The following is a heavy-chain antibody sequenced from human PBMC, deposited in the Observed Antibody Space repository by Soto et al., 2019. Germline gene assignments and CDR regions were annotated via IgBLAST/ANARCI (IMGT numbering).Heavy chain of an antibody. CDR1: GGSFSGYY. Sequence: SETLSLTCAVYGGSFSGYYWSWIRQPPGKXLEWIGEINHSGSTNYNPSLKSRVTISVDTSKNQFSLKLSSVTAADTAVYYCARGRQTQYYYDSSGYWLKYWGQGTLVTVSS. CDR3: ARGRQTQYYYDSSGYWLKY. J-gene: IGHJ4*02. D-gene: IGHD3-22*01. CDR2: INHSGST. V-gene: IGHV4-34*01.